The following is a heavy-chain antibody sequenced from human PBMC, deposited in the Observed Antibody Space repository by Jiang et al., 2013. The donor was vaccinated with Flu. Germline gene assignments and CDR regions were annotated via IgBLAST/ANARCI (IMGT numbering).Heavy chain of an antibody. CDR2: ISGSGGST. CDR1: GFTFSSYA. CDR3: AKGYRNYYDSSGYYGYFDY. D-gene: IGHD3-22*01. Sequence: VQLLESGGDLIQPGGSLRLSCAASGFTFSSYAMSWVRQAPGKGLEWVSAISGSGGSTYYADSVKGRFTISRDNSKNTLYLQMNSLRAEDTAVYYCAKGYRNYYDSSGYYGYFDYWGQGTLVTVSS. J-gene: IGHJ4*02. V-gene: IGHV3-23*01.